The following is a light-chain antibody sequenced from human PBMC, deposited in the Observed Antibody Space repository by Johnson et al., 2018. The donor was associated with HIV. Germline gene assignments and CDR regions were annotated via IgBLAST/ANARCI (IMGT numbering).Light chain of an antibody. CDR3: GTWDSSLSAYV. Sequence: QAVLTQPPSVSAAPGQKVTISCSGSSSNIGNNYVSWYQQLQGTAPKLLIYDNNKRPSGIPDRFSGSKSGTSATLGITGLPTGDEADYYCGTWDSSLSAYVFGTGTKVTVL. V-gene: IGLV1-51*01. CDR2: DNN. CDR1: SSNIGNNY. J-gene: IGLJ1*01.